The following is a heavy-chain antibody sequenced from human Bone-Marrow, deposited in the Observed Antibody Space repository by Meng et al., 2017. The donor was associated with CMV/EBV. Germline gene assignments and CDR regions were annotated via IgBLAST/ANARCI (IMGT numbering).Heavy chain of an antibody. CDR2: IYPGDSDT. CDR3: ARRDIKSSNPGYFEF. CDR1: GYSFTSYW. V-gene: IGHV5-51*01. Sequence: GESLKISCKGSGYSFTSYWIGWVRQMPGKGLEWMGIIYPGDSDTRYSPSFQGQVTISADKSISTAYLQWSSLKASDTAMYYCARRDIKSSNPGYFEFWGQGTLVTVSS. J-gene: IGHJ4*02. D-gene: IGHD2-15*01.